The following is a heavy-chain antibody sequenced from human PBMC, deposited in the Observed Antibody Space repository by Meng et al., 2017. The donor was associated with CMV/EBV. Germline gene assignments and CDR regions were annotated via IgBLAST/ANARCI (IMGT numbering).Heavy chain of an antibody. V-gene: IGHV3-53*01. D-gene: IGHD2-2*01. Sequence: GGSLKISCAASGFTVSSNYMSWVRQAPGKGLEWVSVIYSGGSTYYADSVKGRFTISRDNSKNTLYLQMNSLRAEDTAVYYCARVTPCSSTSCEAFDIWGQGTMVTVSS. CDR2: IYSGGST. CDR3: ARVTPCSSTSCEAFDI. CDR1: GFTVSSNY. J-gene: IGHJ3*02.